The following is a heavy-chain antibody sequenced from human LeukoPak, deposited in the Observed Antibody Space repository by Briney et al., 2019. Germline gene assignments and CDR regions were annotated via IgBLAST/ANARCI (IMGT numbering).Heavy chain of an antibody. J-gene: IGHJ3*02. V-gene: IGHV4-34*01. CDR3: ARPYESSAYYYAGAAFDI. D-gene: IGHD3-22*01. CDR2: INHSGST. CDR1: GGSFSGYY. Sequence: PSETLSLTCAVYGGSFSGYYWSWIRQPPGKGLEWIGEINHSGSTNYNPSLKSRVTISVDTSKNQFSLKLSSVTAADTAVYYCARPYESSAYYYAGAAFDIWGQGTMVTVSS.